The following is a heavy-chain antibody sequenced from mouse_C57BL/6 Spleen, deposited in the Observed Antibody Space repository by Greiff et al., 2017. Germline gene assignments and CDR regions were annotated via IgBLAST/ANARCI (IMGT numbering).Heavy chain of an antibody. Sequence: VQLQQSGPGLVKPSQSLSLTCSVTGYSITSGYYWNWIRQFPGNKLEWMGYISYDGSNNYNPSLKNRISITRDTSKNQFFLKLNSVPTEDTATYYCAREAYWGQGTLVTVSA. V-gene: IGHV3-6*01. CDR3: AREAY. J-gene: IGHJ3*01. CDR2: ISYDGSN. CDR1: GYSITSGYY.